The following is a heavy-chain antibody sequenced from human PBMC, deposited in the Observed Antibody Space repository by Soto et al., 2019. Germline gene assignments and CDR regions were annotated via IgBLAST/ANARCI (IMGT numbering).Heavy chain of an antibody. CDR2: IKSDGSRT. J-gene: IGHJ4*02. V-gene: IGHV3-74*01. D-gene: IGHD1-26*01. Sequence: GGSLRLSVVGAGCAFSDDCSDWVRQVPGKGLAWVSRIKSDGSRTVYADSVRGRFTISRDNAKNTMYLQMNSLRAEDTAVYYCASLSANGGYWGQGTQVTVSS. CDR3: ASLSANGGY. CDR1: GCAFSDDC.